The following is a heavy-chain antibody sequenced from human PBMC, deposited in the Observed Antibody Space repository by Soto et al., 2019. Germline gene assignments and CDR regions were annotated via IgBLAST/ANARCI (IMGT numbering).Heavy chain of an antibody. CDR2: MSPNSGNT. D-gene: IGHD4-17*01. CDR3: VRGDYGDYSHWFDP. V-gene: IGHV1-8*01. CDR1: GYTFTKFD. J-gene: IGHJ5*02. Sequence: QVQLVQSGAEVKKPGASVRVSCKASGYTFTKFDINWVRQATGQGLEWMGWMSPNSGNTGYAQKFQGRVTMTRNTSMTTAYMELSTLRSEYTAVYYCVRGDYGDYSHWFDPWGQGTLVTVSS.